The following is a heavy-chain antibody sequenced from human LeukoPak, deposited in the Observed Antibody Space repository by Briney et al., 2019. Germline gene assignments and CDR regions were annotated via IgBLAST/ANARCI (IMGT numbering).Heavy chain of an antibody. V-gene: IGHV3-30*02. Sequence: GGSLRLSCAASGFTFSSYGMHWVRQAPGKGLEWVAFIRYDGSNKYYADSVKGRFTISRDNSKNTLYLQMNSLRAEDTAVYYCAKDRYYYDGSGQCFDYWGQGTLVTVSS. D-gene: IGHD3-22*01. J-gene: IGHJ4*02. CDR1: GFTFSSYG. CDR2: IRYDGSNK. CDR3: AKDRYYYDGSGQCFDY.